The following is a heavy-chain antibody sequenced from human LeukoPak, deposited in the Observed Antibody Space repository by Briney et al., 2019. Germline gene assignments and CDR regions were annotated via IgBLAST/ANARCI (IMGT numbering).Heavy chain of an antibody. D-gene: IGHD2-2*02. CDR1: GYTFTSYG. CDR3: ARAYCSSTSCYIGPYYYYYYMDV. J-gene: IGHJ6*03. Sequence: GASVKVSCKASGYTFTSYGISWVRQAPGQGLEWMGWISAYNGNTNYAQKLQGRVTMTTDTSTSTAYMELRSLRSDDTAVYYCARAYCSSTSCYIGPYYYYYYMDVWGKGTTVTISS. V-gene: IGHV1-18*01. CDR2: ISAYNGNT.